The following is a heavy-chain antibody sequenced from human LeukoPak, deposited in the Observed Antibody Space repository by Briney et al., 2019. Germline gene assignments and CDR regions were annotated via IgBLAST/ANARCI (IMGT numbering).Heavy chain of an antibody. CDR3: AKKIRGYSYEVYYYGMDV. CDR2: IGTAGDT. J-gene: IGHJ6*02. V-gene: IGHV3-13*01. Sequence: GGSLRLSCAASGFTFSSYDMHWVRQATGKGLEWVSAIGTAGDTYYADSVKGRFTISRDNSKNTLYPQMNSLRAEDTAVYYCAKKIRGYSYEVYYYGMDVWGQGTTVTVSS. D-gene: IGHD5-18*01. CDR1: GFTFSSYD.